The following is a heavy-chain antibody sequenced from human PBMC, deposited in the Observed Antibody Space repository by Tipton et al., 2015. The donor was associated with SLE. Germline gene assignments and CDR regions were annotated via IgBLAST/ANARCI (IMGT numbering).Heavy chain of an antibody. CDR2: IYYTGST. Sequence: TLSLTCSVSGGSISRANYYWNWIRQPPGKGLEWIGYIYYTGSTYYNPSLKSRIAISVDTSKNQFSLKLTSVTAADTAVYYCAELLRNGNFDYWGQGTLVTVAS. D-gene: IGHD1-26*01. CDR3: AELLRNGNFDY. CDR1: GGSISRANYY. J-gene: IGHJ4*02. V-gene: IGHV4-30-4*08.